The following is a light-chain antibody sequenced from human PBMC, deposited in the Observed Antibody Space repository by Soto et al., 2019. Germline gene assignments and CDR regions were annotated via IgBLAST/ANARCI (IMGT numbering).Light chain of an antibody. V-gene: IGKV3-15*01. J-gene: IGKJ2*01. Sequence: EIVMTQSPATLSVSPGERATLSCRASQSISSELAWYQQKPGQPPRLLIYSASTRATGVPARFTGSGSGSEFTLTISGRQSEDFAVYYCKQGHNWPLTFGQGTRLEI. CDR1: QSISSE. CDR2: SAS. CDR3: KQGHNWPLT.